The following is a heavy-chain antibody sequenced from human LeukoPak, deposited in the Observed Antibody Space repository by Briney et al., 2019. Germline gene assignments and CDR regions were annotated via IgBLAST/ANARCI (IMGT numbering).Heavy chain of an antibody. D-gene: IGHD6-13*01. J-gene: IGHJ4*02. Sequence: ASVKVSCKASGYTFTGYYIHLVRQAPGQGLEWMGWINPNSGGTNYAQKFQGRVTMTRDTSISTAYMELSRLRSDDTDVYYCARDPSSSSWYAIDYWGQGTLVTVSS. CDR2: INPNSGGT. CDR1: GYTFTGYY. V-gene: IGHV1-2*02. CDR3: ARDPSSSSWYAIDY.